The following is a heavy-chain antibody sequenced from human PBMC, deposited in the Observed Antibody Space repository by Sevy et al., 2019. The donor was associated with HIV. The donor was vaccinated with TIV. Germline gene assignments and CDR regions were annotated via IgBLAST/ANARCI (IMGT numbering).Heavy chain of an antibody. J-gene: IGHJ6*02. D-gene: IGHD3-22*01. CDR3: ARLGINSSGYYYDYYYGMDV. CDR2: IYYSGST. CDR1: GGSISSSSYY. Sequence: SETLSLTCTVSGGSISSSSYYWGWIRQPPGKGLEWIGSIYYSGSTYYNPSLKSRVTISGDTSKNQFSLKLSSVTAADTAVYYCARLGINSSGYYYDYYYGMDVWGQGTTVTVSS. V-gene: IGHV4-39*01.